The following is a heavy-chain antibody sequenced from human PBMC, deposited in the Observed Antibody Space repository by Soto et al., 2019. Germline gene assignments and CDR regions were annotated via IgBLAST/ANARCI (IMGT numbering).Heavy chain of an antibody. CDR3: ARQLAYCGGDCFTEPVDY. Sequence: QAQLVQSGAEVKRPGASVKVSCEASGYTFTSYYLHWVRQAPGQGLEWMGWINPNSGDTKYAQQFRCMVTMTRDTSTITAYMEVQMLTADDTAIYYCARQLAYCGGDCFTEPVDYWGQGTLVTVSS. CDR1: GYTFTSYY. CDR2: INPNSGDT. D-gene: IGHD2-21*02. J-gene: IGHJ4*02. V-gene: IGHV1-2*02.